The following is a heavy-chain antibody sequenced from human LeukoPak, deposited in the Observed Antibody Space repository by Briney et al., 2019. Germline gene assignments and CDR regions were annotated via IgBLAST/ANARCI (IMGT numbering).Heavy chain of an antibody. Sequence: GGSLRLSCAASGGTFSSYAISWVRQAPGQGLEWMGGIIPIFGTANYAQKFQGRVTITADESTSTAHMELSSLRSEDTAVYYCASITEYSSSEGAFDYWGQGTMVTVSS. CDR3: ASITEYSSSEGAFDY. V-gene: IGHV1-69*01. CDR1: GGTFSSYA. D-gene: IGHD6-6*01. J-gene: IGHJ4*02. CDR2: IIPIFGTA.